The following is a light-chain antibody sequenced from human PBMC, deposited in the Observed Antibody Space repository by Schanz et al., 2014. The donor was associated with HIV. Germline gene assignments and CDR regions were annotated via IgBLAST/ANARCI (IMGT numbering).Light chain of an antibody. Sequence: EIVMTQSPVTLSVSPGERVTLSCRASRSVNSNLAWSQQKPGQAPRLLIYRASTRATGIPARFSGSGSGTDFTLTISRLEPEDLAVYYCQQRTIWPYTFGQGTKLEI. CDR2: RAS. CDR3: QQRTIWPYT. CDR1: RSVNSN. J-gene: IGKJ2*01. V-gene: IGKV3-15*01.